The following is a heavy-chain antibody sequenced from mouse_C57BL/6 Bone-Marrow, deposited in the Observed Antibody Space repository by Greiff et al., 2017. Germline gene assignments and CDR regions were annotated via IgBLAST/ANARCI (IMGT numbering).Heavy chain of an antibody. V-gene: IGHV14-4*01. D-gene: IGHD1-1*01. CDR1: GFNITDDY. CDR2: IDPEDGDT. CDR3: TTYGYYVSSYPQVAYVDV. J-gene: IGHJ1*03. Sequence: EVKLVESGAELVRPGASVKLSCTASGFNITDDYMHWVKQRPEQGLEWIGWIDPEDGDTEYAAKFQGKATITADTSSNTAYMQLSSLTTEDTAVSYGTTYGYYVSSYPQVAYVDVWGTGTTVTVSS.